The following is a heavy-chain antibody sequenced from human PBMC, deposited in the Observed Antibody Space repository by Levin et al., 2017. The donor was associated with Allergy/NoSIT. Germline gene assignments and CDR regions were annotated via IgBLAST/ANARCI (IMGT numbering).Heavy chain of an antibody. CDR3: AKMWGTPDLRRKSNDAFDI. Sequence: PGGSLRLSCAASGFTFDDYAMHWVRQAPGKGLEWVSGISWNSGSIGYADSVKGRFTISRDNAKNSLYLQMNSLRAEDTALYYCAKMWGTPDLRRKSNDAFDIWGQGTMVTVSS. D-gene: IGHD2-15*01. CDR1: GFTFDDYA. V-gene: IGHV3-9*01. J-gene: IGHJ3*02. CDR2: ISWNSGSI.